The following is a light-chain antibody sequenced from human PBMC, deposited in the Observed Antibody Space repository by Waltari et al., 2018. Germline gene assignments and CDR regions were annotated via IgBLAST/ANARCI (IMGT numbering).Light chain of an antibody. CDR1: QGISNS. V-gene: IGKV1-NL1*01. J-gene: IGKJ4*01. CDR2: AAS. Sequence: DIQMTQSPSSLSASVGDRVTITCRASQGISNSLAWYQQKPGKAPKLLLYAASRFENGVPSRFSGSGSGTDYTLTISILQPEDFATYYCQQYYSIALNFGGGTKVEIK. CDR3: QQYYSIALN.